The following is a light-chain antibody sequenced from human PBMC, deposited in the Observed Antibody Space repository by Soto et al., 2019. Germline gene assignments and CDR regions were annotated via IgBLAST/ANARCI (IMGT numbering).Light chain of an antibody. CDR2: DAS. J-gene: IGKJ2*01. Sequence: EIVLTQSPATLSLSPGERATLSCRASQSVSSSLGWYQQIPGQAPRLLIYDASNRATGIPARFSGSGSGTDFALTISSLEREDFAVYYCQRRSNWPRTFGQGTKLEIK. CDR3: QRRSNWPRT. CDR1: QSVSSS. V-gene: IGKV3-11*01.